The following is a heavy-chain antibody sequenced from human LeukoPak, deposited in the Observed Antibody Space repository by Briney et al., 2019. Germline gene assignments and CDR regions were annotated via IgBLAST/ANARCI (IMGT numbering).Heavy chain of an antibody. V-gene: IGHV3-21*01. J-gene: IGHJ4*02. CDR2: ISSSSGYI. CDR3: ARDPPYSGSYYQIDY. D-gene: IGHD1-26*01. CDR1: GFTFSSYS. Sequence: GGSLRLSCAASGFTFSSYSMNWVRQAPGKGLEWVSSISSSSGYIYYADSVKGRFTISRDNAKNSLYLQMNSLRAEDTAVYYCARDPPYSGSYYQIDYWGQGTLVTVSS.